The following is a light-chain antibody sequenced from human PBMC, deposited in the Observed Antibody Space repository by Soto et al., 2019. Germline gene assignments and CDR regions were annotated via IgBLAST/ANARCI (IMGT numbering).Light chain of an antibody. CDR3: QQHDILPIT. J-gene: IGKJ5*01. CDR1: QSVSSTK. CDR2: GAS. V-gene: IGKV3-20*01. Sequence: EIVMTQSPATLSLYKGERATLPCRASQSVSSTKLAWYQQRPGQAPRLLISGASRRATGIPDRFSGAGSGTDFTLTISRLEPEDFALYYCQQHDILPITFGQGTRLENK.